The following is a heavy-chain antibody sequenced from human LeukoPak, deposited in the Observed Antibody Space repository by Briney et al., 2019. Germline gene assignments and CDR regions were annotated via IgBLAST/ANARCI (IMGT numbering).Heavy chain of an antibody. D-gene: IGHD4-23*01. CDR3: ARIYGGTFDY. Sequence: GGSLRLSRAASGFTFSGYWMHWVRQAPGKGLVWVSRINSDGSTTSYADSVKGRFTISRDNAKNTLYLQMNSLRGEDTAVYYCARIYGGTFDYWGQGTLVTVSS. J-gene: IGHJ4*02. CDR2: INSDGSTT. V-gene: IGHV3-74*01. CDR1: GFTFSGYW.